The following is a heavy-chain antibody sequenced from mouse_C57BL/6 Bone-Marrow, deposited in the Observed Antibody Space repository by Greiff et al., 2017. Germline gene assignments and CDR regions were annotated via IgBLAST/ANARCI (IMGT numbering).Heavy chain of an antibody. J-gene: IGHJ4*01. D-gene: IGHD2-5*01. CDR2: ISSGGSYT. CDR1: GFTFSSYG. Sequence: EVNLVESGGDLVKPGGSLKLSCAASGFTFSSYGMSWVRQTPDKRLEWVATISSGGSYTYYPDSVKGRFTISRDNAKNTLYLQMSSLKSEDTAMYYCARHEDYYSNYDYYAVGYWGQGTSVTVSS. CDR3: ARHEDYYSNYDYYAVGY. V-gene: IGHV5-6*01.